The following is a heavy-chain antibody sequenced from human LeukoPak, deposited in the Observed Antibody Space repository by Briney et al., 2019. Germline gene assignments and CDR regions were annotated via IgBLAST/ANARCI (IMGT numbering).Heavy chain of an antibody. CDR3: ARGYWRYGMDV. CDR2: TYYTSKWIT. Sequence: SQTLSLTCAISGDSFSSTTTAWNWLRQSPSRGLEWLGRTYYTSKWITDHAVSVKGRITVNPNTSNNQFPLQLNSVTPEDTAVYYCARGYWRYGMDVWGPGTTV. D-gene: IGHD6-13*01. J-gene: IGHJ6*02. CDR1: GDSFSSTTTA. V-gene: IGHV6-1*01.